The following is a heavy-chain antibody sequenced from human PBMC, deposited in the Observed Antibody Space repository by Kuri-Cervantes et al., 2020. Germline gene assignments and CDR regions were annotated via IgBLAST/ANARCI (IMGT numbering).Heavy chain of an antibody. D-gene: IGHD6-13*01. CDR3: ARERRASSSLPYDAFDI. V-gene: IGHV3-30*03. CDR2: ISYDGSNK. J-gene: IGHJ3*02. CDR1: GFTFSSYS. Sequence: GGSLRLSCAASGFTFSSYSMNWVRQAPGKGLEWVAVISYDGSNKYYADSVKGRFTISRDNSKNTLYLQMNSLRAEDTAVYYCARERRASSSLPYDAFDIWGQGTMVTVSS.